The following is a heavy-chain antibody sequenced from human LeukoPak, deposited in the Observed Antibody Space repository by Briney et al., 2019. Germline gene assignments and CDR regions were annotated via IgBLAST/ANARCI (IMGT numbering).Heavy chain of an antibody. CDR3: ARGGIQLWLSRDYYFDY. V-gene: IGHV4-34*01. CDR2: INHSGST. CDR1: GGSFSGYY. D-gene: IGHD5-18*01. Sequence: SETPSLTCAVYGGSFSGYYWSWIRQPPGKGLEWIGEINHSGSTNYNPSLKSRVTISVDTSKNQFSLKLSSVTAADTAVYYCARGGIQLWLSRDYYFDYWGQGTLVTVSS. J-gene: IGHJ4*02.